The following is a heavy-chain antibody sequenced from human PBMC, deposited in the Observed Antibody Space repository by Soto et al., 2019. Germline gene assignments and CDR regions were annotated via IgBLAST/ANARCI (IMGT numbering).Heavy chain of an antibody. D-gene: IGHD3-10*01. V-gene: IGHV1-69*04. J-gene: IGHJ6*02. Sequence: SVKVSSKASGCTFSSYTISWVRQAPGQGLEWMGRIIPILGIANYAQKFQGRVTITADKSTSTAYMELSSLRSEDTAVYYCARDPMVAHYYYGMDVWGQGTTVTVSS. CDR1: GCTFSSYT. CDR2: IIPILGIA. CDR3: ARDPMVAHYYYGMDV.